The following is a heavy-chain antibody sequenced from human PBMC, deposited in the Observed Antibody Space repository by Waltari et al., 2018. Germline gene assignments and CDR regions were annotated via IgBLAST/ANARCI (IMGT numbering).Heavy chain of an antibody. CDR3: AAGYSSSQTD. CDR1: GFTVSSNY. CDR2: IYSGGST. V-gene: IGHV3-53*02. D-gene: IGHD6-13*01. Sequence: EVQLVETGGGLIQPGGSLRLSCAASGFTVSSNYMSWVRQAPGKGGEWVSVIYSGGSTYYADAVKGRFTISIDNSKNTLYLQMNSLRAEDTAVYYCAAGYSSSQTDWGQGTLVTVSS. J-gene: IGHJ4*02.